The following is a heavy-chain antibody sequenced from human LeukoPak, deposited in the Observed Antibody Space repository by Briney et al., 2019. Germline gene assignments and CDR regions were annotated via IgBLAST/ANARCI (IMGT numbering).Heavy chain of an antibody. J-gene: IGHJ4*02. D-gene: IGHD5-12*01. V-gene: IGHV5-51*01. CDR2: IYPGDSDT. CDR1: GYSFTSYW. Sequence: GESLKISCKGSGYSFTSYWIVWVRQMPGKGLEWMGVIYPGDSDTRYSPSFQGQVTISADKSISTAYLQWISLKASDTAMYYCARHSKWLRCPPVSFDYWGQGTLVTVSS. CDR3: ARHSKWLRCPPVSFDY.